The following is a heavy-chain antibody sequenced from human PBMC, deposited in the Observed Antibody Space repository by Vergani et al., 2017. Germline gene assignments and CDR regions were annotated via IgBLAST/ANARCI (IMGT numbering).Heavy chain of an antibody. V-gene: IGHV3-9*01. D-gene: IGHD3-3*01. CDR1: GFTFDDYA. Sequence: EVQLVESGGGLVQPGRSLRLSCAASGFTFDDYAMHWVRQAPGKGLEWVSGIRWNSGSIGYADSVKGRFTISRDNAKNSLYLQMNSLRAEDTALYYCAKDSDFWSGYLDYWGQGTLVTVSS. J-gene: IGHJ4*02. CDR3: AKDSDFWSGYLDY. CDR2: IRWNSGSI.